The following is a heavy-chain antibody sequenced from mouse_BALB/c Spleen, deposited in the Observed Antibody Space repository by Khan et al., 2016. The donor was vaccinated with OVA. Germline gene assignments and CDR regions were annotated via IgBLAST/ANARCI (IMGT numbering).Heavy chain of an antibody. J-gene: IGHJ2*01. Sequence: EVKLLESGPGLVKPSQSLSLTCTVTGYSITTDYAWNWIRQFPGNKLEWMGYISYSGNTKYNPSLKSRISITRDTSKNQFFLQLKSVTTEDTARYYCARVYGGDCDYWGKGTTRTVSS. CDR3: ARVYGGDCDY. CDR1: GYSITTDYA. D-gene: IGHD1-1*01. V-gene: IGHV3-2*02. CDR2: ISYSGNT.